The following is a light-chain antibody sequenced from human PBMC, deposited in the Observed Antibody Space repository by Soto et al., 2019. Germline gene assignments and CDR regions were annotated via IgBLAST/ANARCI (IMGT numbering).Light chain of an antibody. J-gene: IGKJ1*01. CDR3: QQRSTWPGT. CDR1: QSVSSSH. CDR2: DTS. Sequence: VMTQSPATLSVSPGERATLSCRASQSVSSSHLAWYQQKRGQAPRLLIYDTSTRATGIPDRFSGSGSGTDFTLTISSLEPEDFAVYYCQQRSTWPGTFGQGTKVDIK. V-gene: IGKV3D-20*02.